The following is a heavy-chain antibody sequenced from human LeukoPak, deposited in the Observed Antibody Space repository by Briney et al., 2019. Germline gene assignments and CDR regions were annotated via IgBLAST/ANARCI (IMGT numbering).Heavy chain of an antibody. D-gene: IGHD1-26*01. J-gene: IGHJ4*02. CDR2: ISGSGTST. CDR1: GDSINSLD. Sequence: ETLPLTCTVSGDSINSLDLWSWVRQAPGKGLEWVSGISGSGTSTYYADSVKGRFTISRDNSKNTLYLQMNSLRAEDTAVYYCAKDQRWELPHYADYWGQGTLVTVSS. V-gene: IGHV3-23*01. CDR3: AKDQRWELPHYADY.